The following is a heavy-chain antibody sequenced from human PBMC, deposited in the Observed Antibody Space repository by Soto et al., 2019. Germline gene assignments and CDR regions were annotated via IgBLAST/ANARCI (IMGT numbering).Heavy chain of an antibody. CDR2: IYYSGST. D-gene: IGHD1-26*01. Sequence: SETLSLTCTVSGVSITSYYWSWIRQPPGKGLEWLGYIYYSGSTNYNPSLKSRVTISVDTSKHQFSLKLSSVTAADTAVYYCARMGLVGPYWYFDLWGRGTRVTLSS. CDR3: ARMGLVGPYWYFDL. V-gene: IGHV4-59*01. CDR1: GVSITSYY. J-gene: IGHJ2*01.